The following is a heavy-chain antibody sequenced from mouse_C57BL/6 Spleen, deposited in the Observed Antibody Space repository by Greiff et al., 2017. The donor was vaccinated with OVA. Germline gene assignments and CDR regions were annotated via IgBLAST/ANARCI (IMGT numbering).Heavy chain of an antibody. CDR1: GYTFTSYW. J-gene: IGHJ4*01. V-gene: IGHV1-69*01. CDR3: ARPSTVVARYYAMDY. D-gene: IGHD1-1*01. Sequence: QVQLQQPGAELVKPGASVKLSCKASGYTFTSYWMHWVKQRPGQGLEWIGEIDPSDSYTNYNQKFKGKSTLTVDKSSSTAYMQLSSLTSEDSAVYYCARPSTVVARYYAMDYWGQGTSVTGSS. CDR2: IDPSDSYT.